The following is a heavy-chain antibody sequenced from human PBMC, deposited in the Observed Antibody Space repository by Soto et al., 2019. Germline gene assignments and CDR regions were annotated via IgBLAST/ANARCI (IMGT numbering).Heavy chain of an antibody. Sequence: EVQLVESGGGLVQPAGSLRLSCAASGFIYSSYSMNWVRQAPGKGLEWVSYISRSSSTIYYADSVKGRFTISRDNAKNSLYLQMNSLRDEDTAVYYCARSKDYGSGSYDVDYHHYYYGMDVWGQGTTVTVSS. D-gene: IGHD3-10*01. J-gene: IGHJ6*02. V-gene: IGHV3-48*02. CDR2: ISRSSSTI. CDR1: GFIYSSYS. CDR3: ARSKDYGSGSYDVDYHHYYYGMDV.